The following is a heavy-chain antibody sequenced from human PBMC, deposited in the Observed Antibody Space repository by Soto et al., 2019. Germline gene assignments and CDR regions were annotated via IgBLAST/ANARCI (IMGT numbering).Heavy chain of an antibody. CDR2: IYYSGST. CDR3: ARVSWSRKYYYYYGMDV. V-gene: IGHV4-31*03. CDR1: GGSISSGGYY. J-gene: IGHJ6*02. Sequence: PSETLSLTCTVSGGSISSGGYYWSWIRQHPGKGLEWIGYIYYSGSTYYNPSLKSRVTISVDTSKNQFSLKLSSVTAADTAVYYCARVSWSRKYYYYYGMDVWGQGTTVTVSS.